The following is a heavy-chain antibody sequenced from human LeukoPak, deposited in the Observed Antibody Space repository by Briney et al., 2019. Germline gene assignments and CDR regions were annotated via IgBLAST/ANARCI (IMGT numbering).Heavy chain of an antibody. CDR2: ISYDGSNK. Sequence: GGSLRLSCAASGFTFSSYGMHWVRQAPGKGLEWVAVISYDGSNKYYADSVKGRFTISRDNSKNTLYLQMNSLRAGDTAVYYCAKTWRGGGYPDAFDIWGQGTMVTVSS. CDR3: AKTWRGGGYPDAFDI. D-gene: IGHD3-16*01. V-gene: IGHV3-30*18. CDR1: GFTFSSYG. J-gene: IGHJ3*02.